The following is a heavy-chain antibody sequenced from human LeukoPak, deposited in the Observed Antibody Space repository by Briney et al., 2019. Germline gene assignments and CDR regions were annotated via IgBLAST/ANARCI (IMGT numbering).Heavy chain of an antibody. CDR3: AKDTGP. Sequence: GGSLRLSYAASGFTFDDYAMHWVRQAPGKGLEWVSGISWNSGSIGYADSVKGRFTISRDNAKNSLYLQMNSLRAEDMALYYCAKDTGPWGQGTLVTVSS. CDR1: GFTFDDYA. J-gene: IGHJ5*02. V-gene: IGHV3-9*03. D-gene: IGHD3-10*01. CDR2: ISWNSGSI.